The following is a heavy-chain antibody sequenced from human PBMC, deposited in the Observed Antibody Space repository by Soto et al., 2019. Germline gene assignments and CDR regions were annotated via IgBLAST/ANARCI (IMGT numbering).Heavy chain of an antibody. CDR3: ARVPYDSSGYYFTYYFDH. CDR1: GFTFSSYW. CDR2: INSDGSST. D-gene: IGHD3-22*01. Sequence: PGGSLRLSCAASGFTFSSYWMHWVRQAPGKGLVWVSRINSDGSSTSYADSVKGRFTISRDNAKNTLYLQMNSLRAEDTAVYYCARVPYDSSGYYFTYYFDHWGQGAPVTVSS. V-gene: IGHV3-74*01. J-gene: IGHJ4*02.